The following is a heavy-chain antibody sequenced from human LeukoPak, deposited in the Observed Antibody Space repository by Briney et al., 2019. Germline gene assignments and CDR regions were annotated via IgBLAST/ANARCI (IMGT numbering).Heavy chain of an antibody. CDR1: GGSFSGYY. D-gene: IGHD3-10*01. CDR3: ARDYYGSGSYYFDY. Sequence: NPSETLSLTCAVYGGSFSGYYWSWIRQPAGKGLEWIGRIYRSGSTRYNPSLKSRVTISVDTSKNQFSLKLSSVTAADTAVYYCARDYYGSGSYYFDYWGQGTLVTVSS. J-gene: IGHJ4*02. V-gene: IGHV4-4*07. CDR2: IYRSGST.